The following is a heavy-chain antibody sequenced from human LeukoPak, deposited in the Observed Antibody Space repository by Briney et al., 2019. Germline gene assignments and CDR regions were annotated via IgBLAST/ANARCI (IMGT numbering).Heavy chain of an antibody. CDR1: GVTFSSYV. CDR3: VQEGPRGLAFDI. CDR2: ISGSGGGT. Sequence: GGSLRLSCEASGVTFSSYVMSWVRQAPGKGPEWVSGISGSGGGTYYADSVKGRFAISRDNSKNTLYLQMSSLRVEDTAVYYCVQEGPRGLAFDIWGQGTKVTVSS. J-gene: IGHJ3*02. V-gene: IGHV3-23*01.